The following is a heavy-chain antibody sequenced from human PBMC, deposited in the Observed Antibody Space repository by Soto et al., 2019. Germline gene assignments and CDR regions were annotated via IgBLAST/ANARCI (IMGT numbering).Heavy chain of an antibody. D-gene: IGHD2-2*01. J-gene: IGHJ4*02. CDR2: ISNNGKNT. V-gene: IGHV3-64D*06. Sequence: GGSLRLSCSASGFTFSSYAIHWVRQAPGKGLEYVSAISNNGKNTYYAESVKGRFIISRDNSKNTLYLQMSSLRTEDTAVYYCVKQGTTSRNFFDYWGQGTLVTVSS. CDR1: GFTFSSYA. CDR3: VKQGTTSRNFFDY.